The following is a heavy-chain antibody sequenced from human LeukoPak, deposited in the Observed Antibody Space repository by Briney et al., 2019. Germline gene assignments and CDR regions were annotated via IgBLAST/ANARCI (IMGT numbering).Heavy chain of an antibody. CDR1: GFTFSSYS. CDR3: ARDSRADYDYVWGSYRYTGYFDY. CDR2: ISSSSSTI. V-gene: IGHV3-48*02. J-gene: IGHJ4*02. D-gene: IGHD3-16*02. Sequence: GGSLRLSCAASGFTFSSYSMNWVRQAPGEGLEWVSCISSSSSTIYYADSVKGRFTISRDNAKNSLYLQMNSLRDEDTAVYYCARDSRADYDYVWGSYRYTGYFDYWGQGTLVTVSS.